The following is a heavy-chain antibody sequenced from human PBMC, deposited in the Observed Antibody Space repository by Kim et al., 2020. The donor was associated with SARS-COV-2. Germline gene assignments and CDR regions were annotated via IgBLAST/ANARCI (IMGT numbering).Heavy chain of an antibody. Sequence: GGSLRLSCAASGFTFSSYSMNWVRQAPGKGLEWVSSISSSSSYIYYADSVKGRFTISRDNAKNSLYLQMNSLRAEDTAVYYCARDCSSTSCYLFQNYYGMDVWGQGTTVTVSS. V-gene: IGHV3-21*01. CDR3: ARDCSSTSCYLFQNYYGMDV. J-gene: IGHJ6*02. CDR1: GFTFSSYS. CDR2: ISSSSSYI. D-gene: IGHD2-2*01.